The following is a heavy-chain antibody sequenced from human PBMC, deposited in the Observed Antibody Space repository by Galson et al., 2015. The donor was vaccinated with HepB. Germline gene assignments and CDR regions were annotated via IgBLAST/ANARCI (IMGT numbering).Heavy chain of an antibody. CDR1: GFSLSTSGVG. Sequence: PALVKPTQTLTLTCTFSGFSLSTSGVGVGWIRQPPGKALEWLALVYWDDDKRYSPSLKSRLTITKDTSKNQVVLTMTNMDPVDTATYYCAHTPLLVGATGEFDYWGQGTLVTVSS. V-gene: IGHV2-5*02. J-gene: IGHJ4*02. D-gene: IGHD1-26*01. CDR2: VYWDDDK. CDR3: AHTPLLVGATGEFDY.